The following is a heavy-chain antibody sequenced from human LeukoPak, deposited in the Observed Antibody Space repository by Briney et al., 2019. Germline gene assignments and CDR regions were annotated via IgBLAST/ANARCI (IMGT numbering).Heavy chain of an antibody. D-gene: IGHD4-17*01. V-gene: IGHV3-30*04. CDR2: ISYDGSNK. Sequence: GGSLRLSCAASGFTFSSYAMHWVRQAPGKGLEWVAVISYDGSNKYYADSVKGRFTISRDNSKNTLYLQMNSLRAEDTAVYYCAKDPTDHDYWGQGTLVTVSS. J-gene: IGHJ4*02. CDR1: GFTFSSYA. CDR3: AKDPTDHDY.